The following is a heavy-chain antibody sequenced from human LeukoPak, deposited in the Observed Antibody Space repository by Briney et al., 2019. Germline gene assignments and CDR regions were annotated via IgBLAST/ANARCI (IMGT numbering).Heavy chain of an antibody. CDR2: ISWNSGSI. V-gene: IGHV3-9*01. Sequence: PGGSLRLSCAASGFTFDDYGMHWVRQAPGKGLEWVSGISWNSGSIGYVDSVKGRFTISRDNAKNSLYLQMNSLRAEDTAVYFCARERETYNDYWGQGTLVTVSS. CDR3: ARERETYNDY. CDR1: GFTFDDYG. D-gene: IGHD1-1*01. J-gene: IGHJ4*02.